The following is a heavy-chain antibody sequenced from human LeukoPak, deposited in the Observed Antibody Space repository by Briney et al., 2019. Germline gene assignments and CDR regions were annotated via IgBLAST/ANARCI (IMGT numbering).Heavy chain of an antibody. V-gene: IGHV4-31*03. CDR1: GDSITGGDYH. Sequence: SQTLSLTCTVSGDSITGGDYHWSWIRQYPGKGLEWIGYIYHSGTTYYNPSLRGRLTISVDTSKNHFSLKLTSLTAADTAVYYCAREARGMTTNAHDAFDTWGQGTMVTVSS. J-gene: IGHJ3*02. D-gene: IGHD1-1*01. CDR3: AREARGMTTNAHDAFDT. CDR2: IYHSGTT.